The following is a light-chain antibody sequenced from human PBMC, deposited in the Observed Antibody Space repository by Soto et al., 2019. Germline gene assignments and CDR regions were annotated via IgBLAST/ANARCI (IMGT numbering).Light chain of an antibody. CDR2: GVT. CDR1: SSDIGTYDY. J-gene: IGLJ1*01. V-gene: IGLV2-14*03. CDR3: SSFTSNRIYV. Sequence: QSALTQPPSASGSPGQSVTISCTGTSSDIGTYDYVSWYQQHPGRAPRLLIHGVTTRPSGISGRFSASKSGLTASLTNSGLQPEDEADYYCSSFTSNRIYVFGPGTKVTVL.